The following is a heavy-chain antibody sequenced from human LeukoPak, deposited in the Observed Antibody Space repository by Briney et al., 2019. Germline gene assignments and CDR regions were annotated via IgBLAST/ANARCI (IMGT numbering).Heavy chain of an antibody. Sequence: SVPTLVKPTETLTLTCNVSGFSLTTGRMGVSWIRQPPGQALEWLAHIFSNDKESYKTSLKSRLSISKDTSKSQVVLTLTNMHPADTAIYYCAQIRDSWFYFDSWGQGTLVTVSS. CDR1: GFSLTTGRMG. CDR3: AQIRDSWFYFDS. V-gene: IGHV2-26*01. D-gene: IGHD3-10*01. J-gene: IGHJ4*02. CDR2: IFSNDKE.